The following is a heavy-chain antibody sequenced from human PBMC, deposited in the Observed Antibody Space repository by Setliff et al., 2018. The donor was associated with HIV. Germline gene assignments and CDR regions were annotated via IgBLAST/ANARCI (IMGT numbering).Heavy chain of an antibody. J-gene: IGHJ4*02. V-gene: IGHV1-69*05. D-gene: IGHD2-8*01. CDR1: GGTFSSYA. Sequence: AASVKVSCKASGGTFSSYAISWVRQAPGQGLEWMGGIIPIFGTANYAQKFQGRVTITTDESTSTAYMELSSLRSEDTAVYYCASGKVGYCTNGVCHRLFDYWGQGTLVTVSS. CDR3: ASGKVGYCTNGVCHRLFDY. CDR2: IIPIFGTA.